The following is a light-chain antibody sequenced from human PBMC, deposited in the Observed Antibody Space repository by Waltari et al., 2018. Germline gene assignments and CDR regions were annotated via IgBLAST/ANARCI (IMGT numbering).Light chain of an antibody. V-gene: IGLV2-8*01. CDR2: DVS. J-gene: IGLJ3*02. CDR1: TSDVGTFNP. Sequence: QSALTQPPSASGSPGQSVSISCTGTTSDVGTFNPVSWYQQHPGKAPKLIIYDVSERPSGVPDRFSGSKSANTASLTVSGLQAEDEADYYCNSYAGSNSVVFGGGTKLTVL. CDR3: NSYAGSNSVV.